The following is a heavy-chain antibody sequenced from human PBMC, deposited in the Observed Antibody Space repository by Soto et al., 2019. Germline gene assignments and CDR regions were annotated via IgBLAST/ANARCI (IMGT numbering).Heavy chain of an antibody. CDR1: GGSISSHY. V-gene: IGHV4-59*11. J-gene: IGHJ4*02. Sequence: SETLSLTCTVSGGSISSHYWSWIRQPPGKGLEWIGYIYYSGSTNYNPSLKSRVSIFLDPSKNHFSLRLSSVTAADTAVYYCARHDLGDLLGVHWGQGTLVTVSS. D-gene: IGHD4-17*01. CDR3: ARHDLGDLLGVH. CDR2: IYYSGST.